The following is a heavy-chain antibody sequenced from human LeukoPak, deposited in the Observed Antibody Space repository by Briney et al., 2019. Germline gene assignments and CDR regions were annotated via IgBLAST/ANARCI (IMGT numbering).Heavy chain of an antibody. J-gene: IGHJ4*02. V-gene: IGHV1-18*01. CDR3: ARSRGSHYYDSSGYYLDY. Sequence: ASVKVSCKASGYTFTSYGISWVRQAPGQGLEWMGWISAYDGNTNYAQKLQGRVTMTTDTSTSTAYMELRSLRSDDTAVYYCARSRGSHYYDSSGYYLDYWGQGTLVTVSS. CDR2: ISAYDGNT. CDR1: GYTFTSYG. D-gene: IGHD3-22*01.